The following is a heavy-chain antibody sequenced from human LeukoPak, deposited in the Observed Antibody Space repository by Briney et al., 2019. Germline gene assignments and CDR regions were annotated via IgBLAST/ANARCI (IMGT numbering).Heavy chain of an antibody. CDR2: INPSGGST. J-gene: IGHJ4*02. CDR1: GFTFSSYA. V-gene: IGHV1-46*01. Sequence: GGSLRLSCAASGFTFSSYAMHWVRQAPGQGLEWMGIINPSGGSTSYAQKFQGRVTMTRDTSTSTVYMELSSLRSEDTAVYYCARDWEQWLVLSYWGQGTLVTVSS. CDR3: ARDWEQWLVLSY. D-gene: IGHD6-19*01.